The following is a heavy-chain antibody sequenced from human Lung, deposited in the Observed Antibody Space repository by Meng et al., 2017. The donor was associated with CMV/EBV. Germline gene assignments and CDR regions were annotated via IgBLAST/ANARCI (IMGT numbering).Heavy chain of an antibody. CDR3: ARDRTGDCSSTSCYNYYYYYGREV. CDR2: IIPIFGIA. D-gene: IGHD2-2*02. V-gene: IGHV1-69*05. CDR1: GGTFSSYA. J-gene: IGHJ6*01. Sequence: SVXVSXXASGGTFSSYAFSWVRQAPGQGLEWMGGIIPIFGIANYAQKFQGRVTVTTDESTSTAYMELSSLRSEDTALYYCARDRTGDCSSTSCYNYYYYYGREVWGQVNXV.